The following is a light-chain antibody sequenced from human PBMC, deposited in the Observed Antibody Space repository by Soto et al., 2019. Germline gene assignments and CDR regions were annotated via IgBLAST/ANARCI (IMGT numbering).Light chain of an antibody. V-gene: IGKV4-1*01. CDR3: QQYYSSPWT. Sequence: DIVMTQSSDSLAVSLGERATINCTSSQSVLYSTNNKNYLAWYQQKPGQPPKLLIYWASTREPGVPDRFSGSGSGADFTLTISGLQPADVAVYYCQQYYSSPWTFGQGTKVEIK. J-gene: IGKJ1*01. CDR2: WAS. CDR1: QSVLYSTNNKNY.